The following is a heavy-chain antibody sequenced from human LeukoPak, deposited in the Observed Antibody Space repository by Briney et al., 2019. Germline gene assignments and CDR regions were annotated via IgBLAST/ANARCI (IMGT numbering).Heavy chain of an antibody. D-gene: IGHD5-24*01. Sequence: SETLSLTCAVYGGSFSGYYWSWIRQPPGKGLEWIGEINHSGSTNYNPSLKSRVTISVDTSKNQFSLKLSSVTAADTAVYYCARGRRDGYNLPFDYWGQGTLVTVSS. V-gene: IGHV4-34*01. CDR2: INHSGST. J-gene: IGHJ4*02. CDR3: ARGRRDGYNLPFDY. CDR1: GGSFSGYY.